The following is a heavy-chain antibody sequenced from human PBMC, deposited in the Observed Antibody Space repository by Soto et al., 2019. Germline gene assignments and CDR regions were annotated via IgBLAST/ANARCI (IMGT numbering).Heavy chain of an antibody. J-gene: IGHJ6*03. CDR2: IYHSGTT. Sequence: QVQLQESGPGLVKPSGTLSLTCAVSSGSFISLHWWSWVRQPPGKGLGWIGEIYHSGTTNYNPPLKCRVTISVDNSKNPFSLKRTAVTAADTAVYSGARLIGYCSSTSCLDYYYMDVWGKGTTVTVSS. V-gene: IGHV4-4*02. CDR3: ARLIGYCSSTSCLDYYYMDV. CDR1: SGSFISLHW. D-gene: IGHD2-2*01.